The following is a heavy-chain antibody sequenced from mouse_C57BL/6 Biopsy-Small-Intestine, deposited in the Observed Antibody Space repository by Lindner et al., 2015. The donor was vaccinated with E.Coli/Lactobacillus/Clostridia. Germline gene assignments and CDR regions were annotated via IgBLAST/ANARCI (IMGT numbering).Heavy chain of an antibody. CDR3: TNWDLFGY. CDR1: GYAFSSYW. Sequence: VQLQESGAELVKPGASVKISCKASGYAFSSYWMNWVKQRPGKGLEWIGQIYPGDGDTNYNGKFKGKATLTADKSSSTAYMQLSSLTSEDSAVLFCTNWDLFGYWGQGTLVTVSA. CDR2: IYPGDGDT. D-gene: IGHD4-1*01. J-gene: IGHJ3*01. V-gene: IGHV1-80*01.